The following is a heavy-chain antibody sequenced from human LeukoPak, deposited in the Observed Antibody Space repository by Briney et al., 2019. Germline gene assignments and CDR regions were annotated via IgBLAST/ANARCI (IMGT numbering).Heavy chain of an antibody. D-gene: IGHD2-2*01. CDR2: ISGSGGST. CDR3: AKDAPVNIVVVPAANS. J-gene: IGHJ4*02. CDR1: GFTFDDYG. Sequence: GSLRLSCAASGFTFDDYGMSWVRQAPGKGLEWVSAISGSGGSTYYADSVKSRFTISRDNSKNTLYLQMNSLRAEDTAVYYCAKDAPVNIVVVPAANSWGQGTLVTVSS. V-gene: IGHV3-23*01.